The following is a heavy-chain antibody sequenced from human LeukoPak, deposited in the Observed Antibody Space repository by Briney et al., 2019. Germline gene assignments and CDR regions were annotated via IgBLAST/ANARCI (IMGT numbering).Heavy chain of an antibody. CDR3: ARDRPNYYGSDGHYYRRDGDH. V-gene: IGHV3-23*01. J-gene: IGHJ4*02. D-gene: IGHD3-22*01. CDR1: GFTFSIYA. Sequence: PGGSLRLSCAASGFTFSIYAMSWVRQAPGKGLQWVSSITSRGESTWYVDSVKGRFTITRDNSENTLYLQMHSLRAEDTAVYDCARDRPNYYGSDGHYYRRDGDHWGRGTLVSVSS. CDR2: ITSRGEST.